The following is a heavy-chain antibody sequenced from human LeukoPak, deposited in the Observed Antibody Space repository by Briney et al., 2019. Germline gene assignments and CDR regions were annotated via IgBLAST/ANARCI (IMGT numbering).Heavy chain of an antibody. CDR1: GGSISSGSYY. CDR3: ARAGGYYDSSGYYGTFDY. CDR2: IYTSGST. J-gene: IGHJ4*02. V-gene: IGHV4-61*02. Sequence: KASETLSLTCTVSGGSISSGSYYWSWIRQPAGKGLEWIGRIYTSGSTNYNPSLKSRVTISVDTSKNQFSLKLSSVTAADTAVCYCARAGGYYDSSGYYGTFDYWGQGTLVTVSS. D-gene: IGHD3-22*01.